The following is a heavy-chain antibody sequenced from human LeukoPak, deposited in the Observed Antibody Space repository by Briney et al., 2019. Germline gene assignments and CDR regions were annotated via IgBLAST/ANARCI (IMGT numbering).Heavy chain of an antibody. D-gene: IGHD6-19*01. Sequence: SVSVSCTASGGTFSSYAISGVRQAPGQGLEGMGGIIPILGIANYAQTFKGRVTITEDKSTSTAYMELSSLRSEDTAVYYCARGTPAAYSSGWYVGLYYFDYWGQGTLVTVSS. CDR3: ARGTPAAYSSGWYVGLYYFDY. V-gene: IGHV1-69*10. J-gene: IGHJ4*02. CDR1: GGTFSSYA. CDR2: IIPILGIA.